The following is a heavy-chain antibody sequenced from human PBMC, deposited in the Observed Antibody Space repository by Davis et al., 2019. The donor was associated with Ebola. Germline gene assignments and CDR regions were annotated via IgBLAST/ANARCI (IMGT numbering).Heavy chain of an antibody. J-gene: IGHJ4*02. V-gene: IGHV1-46*01. CDR2: INPSGGST. Sequence: ASVKVSCKASGYTFTSYYMHWVRQAPGQGLEWMGIINPSGGSTSYAQKFQGRVTMTRDTSTSTVYMELSSLRSEDTAVYFCAIITLIVVVITGYWGQGTLVTVSS. CDR3: AIITLIVVVITGY. D-gene: IGHD3-22*01. CDR1: GYTFTSYY.